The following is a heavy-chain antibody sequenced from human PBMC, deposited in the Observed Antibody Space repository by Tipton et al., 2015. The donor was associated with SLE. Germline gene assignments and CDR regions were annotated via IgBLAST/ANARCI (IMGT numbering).Heavy chain of an antibody. CDR2: INPNSGDT. CDR1: GYTFTDYY. D-gene: IGHD3-22*01. J-gene: IGHJ3*02. CDR3: AKDRAIIVPAGRRAFDI. Sequence: QVQLVQSGAEVKKPGASVRVSCKSSGYTFTDYYMHWVRQAPGQGLEWMGRINPNSGDTDSAQKFQGRVTMTRDTSISTAYMELSRVTSDDTAVYYCAKDRAIIVPAGRRAFDIWGQGTMVTVS. V-gene: IGHV1-2*06.